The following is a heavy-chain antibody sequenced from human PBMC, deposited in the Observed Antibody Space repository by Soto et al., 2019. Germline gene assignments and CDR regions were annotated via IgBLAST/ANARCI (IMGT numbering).Heavy chain of an antibody. J-gene: IGHJ4*02. CDR2: VAWDGGST. D-gene: IGHD3-10*01. V-gene: IGHV3-74*01. CDR1: GFSFSFYS. Sequence: GGSLRLSCAASGFSFSFYSMNWVRQAPGKGLEWVGLVAWDGGSTSLGDSAKGRFTISRDNAKNTLYLQMNSLRADDTAVYYCSGDLVSGSGSLGHWGQGTLVTVSS. CDR3: SGDLVSGSGSLGH.